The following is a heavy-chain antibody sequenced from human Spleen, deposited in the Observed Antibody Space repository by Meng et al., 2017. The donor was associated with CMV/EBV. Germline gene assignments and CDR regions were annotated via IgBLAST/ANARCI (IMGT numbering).Heavy chain of an antibody. D-gene: IGHD4-23*01. CDR2: ISAYNGDT. J-gene: IGHJ6*02. CDR1: GYTFTGYY. V-gene: IGHV1-18*04. Sequence: ASVKVSCKTSGYTFTGYYIQWVRQAPGQGLEWMGWISAYNGDTMVANLQGRVTMTTDTSTSTAYMELRSLTSDDTAVYYCARDGLTVGPAMDVWGQGTTVTVSS. CDR3: ARDGLTVGPAMDV.